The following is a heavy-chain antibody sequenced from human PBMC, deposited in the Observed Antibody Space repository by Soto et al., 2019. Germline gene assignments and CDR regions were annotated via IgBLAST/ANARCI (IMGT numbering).Heavy chain of an antibody. CDR2: IIPIFGTA. CDR3: ARDTHPILRGNYYYGMDV. D-gene: IGHD4-17*01. J-gene: IGHJ6*02. CDR1: GGSFSSYA. Sequence: SVQDSCKDSGGSFSSYAISWVRQAPGKGLEWMGGIIPIFGTANYAQKFQGRVTITADESTSTAYMELSSLRSEDTAVYYCARDTHPILRGNYYYGMDVWGQGTTVTVSS. V-gene: IGHV1-69*13.